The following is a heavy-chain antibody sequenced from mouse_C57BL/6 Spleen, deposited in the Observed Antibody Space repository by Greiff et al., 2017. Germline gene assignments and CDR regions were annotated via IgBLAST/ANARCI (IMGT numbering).Heavy chain of an antibody. V-gene: IGHV1-15*01. D-gene: IGHD2-2*01. CDR2: IDPETGGT. Sequence: QVQLQQSGAELVRPGASVTLSCKASGYTFTDYEMHWVKQTPVHGLEWIGAIDPETGGTAYNQKFKGKAILTADKSSSTAYMELRSLTSEDSAVYYCTSGVTPGAMDYWGQGTSVTVSS. J-gene: IGHJ4*01. CDR1: GYTFTDYE. CDR3: TSGVTPGAMDY.